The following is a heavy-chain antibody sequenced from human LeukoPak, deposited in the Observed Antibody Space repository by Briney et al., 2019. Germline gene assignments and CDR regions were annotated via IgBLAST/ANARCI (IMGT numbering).Heavy chain of an antibody. CDR2: IYYSGST. D-gene: IGHD2-2*01. CDR3: ARDHTTSSNWFDP. Sequence: SETLSLTCTVSGGSISSGDYYWSWIRQHPGKGLGWIGYIYYSGSTYYNPSLKSRVTISVDTSKNQFSLKLSSVTAADTAVYYCARDHTTSSNWFDPWGQGTLVTVSS. V-gene: IGHV4-31*03. J-gene: IGHJ5*02. CDR1: GGSISSGDYY.